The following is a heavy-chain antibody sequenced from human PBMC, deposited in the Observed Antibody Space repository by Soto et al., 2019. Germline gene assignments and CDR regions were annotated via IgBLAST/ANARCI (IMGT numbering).Heavy chain of an antibody. CDR2: ISSSSSYI. V-gene: IGHV3-21*01. Sequence: EVQLVESGGGLVKPGGSLRLSCAASGFTFSSYSMNWVRQAPGKGLEWVSSISSSSSYIYYADSVKGRFTISRDNAKNSLYLQMNSLRAEDTAVYYCAIGPPTGDIVVVNPGDVWGQGTTVTVSS. CDR1: GFTFSSYS. CDR3: AIGPPTGDIVVVNPGDV. J-gene: IGHJ6*02. D-gene: IGHD2-2*01.